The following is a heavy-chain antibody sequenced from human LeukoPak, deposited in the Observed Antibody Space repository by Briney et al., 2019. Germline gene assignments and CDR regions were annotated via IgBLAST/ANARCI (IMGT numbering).Heavy chain of an antibody. CDR1: GGTFSSYA. D-gene: IGHD2-2*01. Sequence: ASVKVSCKASGGTFSSYAISWVRQAPGQGLEWMGGIIPIFGTANYAQKFQGRVTITADESTSTAYMELSSLRSEDTAVYYCARDLVGSSTSCYFDYWGQGTLVTVSS. V-gene: IGHV1-69*13. CDR3: ARDLVGSSTSCYFDY. J-gene: IGHJ4*02. CDR2: IIPIFGTA.